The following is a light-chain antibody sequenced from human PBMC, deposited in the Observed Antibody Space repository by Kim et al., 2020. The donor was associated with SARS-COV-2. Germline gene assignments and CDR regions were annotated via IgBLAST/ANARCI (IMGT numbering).Light chain of an antibody. V-gene: IGLV2-8*01. CDR2: EVT. J-gene: IGLJ3*02. Sequence: QSALTQPPSASGSPGQSVTISCTGTSSDVGGYNYVSWYQQHPGKAPKLMISEVTKRPSGVPDRFSGSKSGDTASLTVSGLQAEDEADYFCSSYGGSSDLVFCGGTQLTVL. CDR3: SSYGGSSDLV. CDR1: SSDVGGYNY.